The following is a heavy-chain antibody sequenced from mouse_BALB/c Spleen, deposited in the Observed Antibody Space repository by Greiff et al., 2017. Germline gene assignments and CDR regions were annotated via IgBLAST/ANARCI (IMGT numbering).Heavy chain of an antibody. CDR1: GYTFTDYW. Sequence: QVQLQQPGAELVMPGASVKMSCKASGYTFTDYWMHWVKQRPGQGLEWIGAIDTSDSYTSYNQKFKGKATLTVDESSSTAYMQLSSLTSEDSAVYYCARRGGNYEGAMDYWGQGTSVTVSS. V-gene: IGHV1-69*01. D-gene: IGHD2-1*01. CDR2: IDTSDSYT. CDR3: ARRGGNYEGAMDY. J-gene: IGHJ4*01.